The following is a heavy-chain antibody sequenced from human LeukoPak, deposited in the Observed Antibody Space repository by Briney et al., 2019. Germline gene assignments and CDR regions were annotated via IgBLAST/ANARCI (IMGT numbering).Heavy chain of an antibody. D-gene: IGHD5-12*01. Sequence: GGSLRLSCAASGFTFSSYAMNWVRQAPGKGLEWVSAISGSGGSTYYADSVKGRFTISRDNSKNTLYLQMNSLGTEDTALYYCARGQVPSGYGSLDYWGQGTLVTVSS. CDR2: ISGSGGST. CDR3: ARGQVPSGYGSLDY. J-gene: IGHJ4*02. CDR1: GFTFSSYA. V-gene: IGHV3-23*01.